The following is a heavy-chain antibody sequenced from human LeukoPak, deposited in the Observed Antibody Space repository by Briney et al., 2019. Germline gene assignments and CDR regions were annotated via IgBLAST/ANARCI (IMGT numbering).Heavy chain of an antibody. CDR3: AKDRSSYENWYFDL. CDR2: ISWNSGSI. CDR1: GFTFDDYA. V-gene: IGHV3-9*01. J-gene: IGHJ2*01. D-gene: IGHD5-12*01. Sequence: PGRSLRLSCAASGFTFDDYAMHWVRQAPGKGLEWVSGISWNSGSIGYADSVKGRFTISRDNAKNSLYLQMNSLRAEDTALYYCAKDRSSYENWYFDLWGRGTLVTVSS.